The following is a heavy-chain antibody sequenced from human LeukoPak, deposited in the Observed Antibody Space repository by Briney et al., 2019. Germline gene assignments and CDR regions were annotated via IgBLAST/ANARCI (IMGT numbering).Heavy chain of an antibody. Sequence: ASEKVSCKASGGTFSSYAISWVRQAPGQGLEWMGGIIPIFGTANYAQKFQGRVTITADESTSTAYMELSSLRSEDTAVYYCARDLGSDSSGYYSKGGAFDIWGQGTMVTVSS. CDR3: ARDLGSDSSGYYSKGGAFDI. CDR2: IIPIFGTA. V-gene: IGHV1-69*13. D-gene: IGHD3-22*01. J-gene: IGHJ3*02. CDR1: GGTFSSYA.